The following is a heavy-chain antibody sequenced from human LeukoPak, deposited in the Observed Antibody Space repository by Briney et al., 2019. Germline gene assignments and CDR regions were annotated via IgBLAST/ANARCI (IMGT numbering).Heavy chain of an antibody. Sequence: SETLSLTCTVSGGSVRSGDYYWNWIRQAPEKGLEWLGHISSTGSTNYNPSLKSRATISVDTSKNQFSLKLSSVTAADTAFYYCARARYSTGWVDYWGQGTLVTVSS. J-gene: IGHJ4*02. CDR2: ISSTGST. D-gene: IGHD2-8*02. CDR1: GGSVRSGDYY. CDR3: ARARYSTGWVDY. V-gene: IGHV4-61*08.